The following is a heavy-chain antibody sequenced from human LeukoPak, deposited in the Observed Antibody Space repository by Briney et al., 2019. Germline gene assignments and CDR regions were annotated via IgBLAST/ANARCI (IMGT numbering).Heavy chain of an antibody. CDR1: GGSMSRYY. J-gene: IGHJ4*02. Sequence: SETLSLTCTVSGGSMSRYYWSWIRQPPGKGLEWIGYMYYSGSTKYNPSLKSRVTISVDTSKNQFSLKLSSVTAADTAVYYCARSSTGSYFDYWGQGTLVTVSS. CDR2: MYYSGST. CDR3: ARSSTGSYFDY. V-gene: IGHV4-59*01. D-gene: IGHD3-3*02.